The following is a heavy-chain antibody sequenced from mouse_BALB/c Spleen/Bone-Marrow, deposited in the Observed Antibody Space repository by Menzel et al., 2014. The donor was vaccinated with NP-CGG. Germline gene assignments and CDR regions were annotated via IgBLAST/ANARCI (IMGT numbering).Heavy chain of an antibody. CDR3: ARRDYRYDEGVDY. CDR1: GYSFTGYT. D-gene: IGHD2-14*01. CDR2: INPYNGGT. Sequence: VQLQQPGPELVKPGASMKISCKASGYSFTGYTMNWVKQSHGKNLEWIGLINPYNGGTSHNQKFKGKATLTVDKSSSTAYMELLSLTSEDSAVYYCARRDYRYDEGVDYWGQGTSVTVSS. V-gene: IGHV1-18*01. J-gene: IGHJ4*01.